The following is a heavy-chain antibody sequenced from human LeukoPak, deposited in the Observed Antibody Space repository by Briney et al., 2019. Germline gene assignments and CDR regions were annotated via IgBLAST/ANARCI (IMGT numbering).Heavy chain of an antibody. V-gene: IGHV1-8*01. CDR1: GYTFTSYD. D-gene: IGHD6-13*01. CDR3: AREVAAGTSPPPFRLVVGFDP. J-gene: IGHJ5*02. CDR2: MNPNSGNT. Sequence: ASVKVSCKASGYTFTSYDINWVRQATGQGLEWMGWMNPNSGNTGYAQKFQGRVTMTRNTSISTAYMELSSLRSEDTAVYYCAREVAAGTSPPPFRLVVGFDPWGQGTLVTVSS.